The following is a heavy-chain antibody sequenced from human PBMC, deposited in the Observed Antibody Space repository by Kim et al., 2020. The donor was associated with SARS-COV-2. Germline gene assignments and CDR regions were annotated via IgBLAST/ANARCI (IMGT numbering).Heavy chain of an antibody. CDR1: GFTFSNAW. V-gene: IGHV3-15*01. CDR2: IKSKTDGGTT. CDR3: TTEPILPIYCSSTSCYFGEGAFDI. Sequence: GGSLRLSCAASGFTFSNAWMSWVRQAPGKGLEWVGRIKSKTDGGTTDYAAPVKGRFTISRDDSKNTLYLQMNSLKTEDTAVYYCTTEPILPIYCSSTSCYFGEGAFDIWGQGTMVTVSS. J-gene: IGHJ3*02. D-gene: IGHD2-2*01.